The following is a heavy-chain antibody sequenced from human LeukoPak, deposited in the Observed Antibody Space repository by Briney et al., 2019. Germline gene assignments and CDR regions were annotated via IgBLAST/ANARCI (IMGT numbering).Heavy chain of an antibody. J-gene: IGHJ3*02. V-gene: IGHV3-53*01. CDR2: IYSSGST. CDR3: AREGFMGAFDI. CDR1: GFTVSSNY. D-gene: IGHD3-16*01. Sequence: PGGSLRLSCAASGFTVSSNYMSWVRQAPGKGLEWVSVIYSSGSTYYADSVKGRFTISRDNSKNTLYLQMNSLRAEDTAVYYCAREGFMGAFDIWGQGTMVTVSS.